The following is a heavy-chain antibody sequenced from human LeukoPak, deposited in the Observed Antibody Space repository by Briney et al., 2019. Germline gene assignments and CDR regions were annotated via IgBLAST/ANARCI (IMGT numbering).Heavy chain of an antibody. CDR3: AGHSSSSDGWFDP. D-gene: IGHD6-6*01. CDR2: INPHNGGT. Sequence: ASVKVPCKASGITVTDYFIHWVRQAPGQGLEWMGWINPHNGGTNYAQKFQGRVTMTRDTSINTVYMDLTRLTSDDTAIYYCAGHSSSSDGWFDPWGQGTLVTVSS. CDR1: GITVTDYF. V-gene: IGHV1-2*02. J-gene: IGHJ5*02.